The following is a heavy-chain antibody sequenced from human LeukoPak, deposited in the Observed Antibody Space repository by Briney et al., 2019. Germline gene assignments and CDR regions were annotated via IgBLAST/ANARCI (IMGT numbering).Heavy chain of an antibody. V-gene: IGHV1-18*01. CDR2: ISAYNGGT. Sequence: ASVKVSCKASGYTFTGFAISWVRQAPGQGLEWMGWISAYNGGTNYAQSVQGRVTMTTDTATSTVYMKLRSLRTDDTAIYYCARFEDGSSWPWPGLDYWGQGTLVTVSS. D-gene: IGHD6-13*01. CDR3: ARFEDGSSWPWPGLDY. CDR1: GYTFTGFA. J-gene: IGHJ4*02.